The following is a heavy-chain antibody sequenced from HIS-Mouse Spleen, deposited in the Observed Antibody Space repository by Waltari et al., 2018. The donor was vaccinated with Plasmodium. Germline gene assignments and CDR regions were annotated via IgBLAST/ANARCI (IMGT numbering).Heavy chain of an antibody. V-gene: IGHV1-2*02. CDR2: INPKSGDN. J-gene: IGHJ1*01. Sequence: QVQLVQSGAEVKKPGASVKVSCKASGYTFTGYYMHWVRQAPGPGLGWMGWINPKSGDNNYAQKFQGRVTMTRDTSISTAYMELSRLRSDDTAVYYCARVLGYKAAAGTFVEYFQHWGQGTLVTVSS. D-gene: IGHD6-13*01. CDR3: ARVLGYKAAAGTFVEYFQH. CDR1: GYTFTGYY.